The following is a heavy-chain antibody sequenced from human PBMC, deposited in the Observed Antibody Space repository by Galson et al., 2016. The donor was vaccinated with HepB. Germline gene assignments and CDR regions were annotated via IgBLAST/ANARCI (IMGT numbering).Heavy chain of an antibody. CDR2: ITYDASGT. CDR1: GFTFSSNW. CDR3: TRGLGYCSGGSCHSLDY. Sequence: SLRLSCAASGFTFSSNWMHWVRQAPGKGLMWVSRITYDASGTSYADSVKGRFTISRDNAKNTLYLQMSSLRAEDTAVYYCTRGLGYCSGGSCHSLDYWGQGVLVTVSS. J-gene: IGHJ4*02. V-gene: IGHV3-74*01. D-gene: IGHD2-15*01.